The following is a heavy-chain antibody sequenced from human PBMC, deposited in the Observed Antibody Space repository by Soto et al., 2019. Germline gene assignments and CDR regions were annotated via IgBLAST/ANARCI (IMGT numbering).Heavy chain of an antibody. Sequence: QVQLVESGGGVVQPGRSLRLSCAASGFTFSSYGMHWVRQAPGKGLAWVAVIWYDGSNKYYADSVKGRFTISRDNSKNTLYLQMNSLRAEDTAVYYCARDGGYSGYDVDWYFDLWGRGTLVTVSS. J-gene: IGHJ2*01. CDR1: GFTFSSYG. D-gene: IGHD5-12*01. CDR3: ARDGGYSGYDVDWYFDL. CDR2: IWYDGSNK. V-gene: IGHV3-33*01.